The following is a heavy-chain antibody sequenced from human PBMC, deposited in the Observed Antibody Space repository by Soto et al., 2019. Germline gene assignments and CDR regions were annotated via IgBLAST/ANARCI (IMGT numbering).Heavy chain of an antibody. CDR2: IKQDGSQT. J-gene: IGHJ4*02. Sequence: ESGGALVQPGGSLRLSCAASGFTFRDSWMGWVRQAPGKGLEWVANIKQDGSQTPYQPSLRGRFVISRDNTLKTLYLHMSSLRAEDTAVYYCVRESTWLRHYDSWGQGTVVTVSS. V-gene: IGHV3-7*01. CDR3: VRESTWLRHYDS. D-gene: IGHD5-18*01. CDR1: GFTFRDSW.